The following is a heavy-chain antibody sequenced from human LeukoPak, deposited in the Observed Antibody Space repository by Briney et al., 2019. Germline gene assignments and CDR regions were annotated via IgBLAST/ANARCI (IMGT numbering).Heavy chain of an antibody. CDR1: RGSVSHCY. CDR3: ARQGSGPLSWPFDS. V-gene: IGHV4-59*02. Sequence: SETLSLTGSVSRGSVSHCYWTWIRHPPGKGLEWIGYIYSSGTTNYNPSLKSRVTMSVDTSKNQFSLKLTSVTAADPAVYYCARQGSGPLSWPFDSWSQGTLVTVSS. J-gene: IGHJ4*02. D-gene: IGHD5-12*01. CDR2: IYSSGTT.